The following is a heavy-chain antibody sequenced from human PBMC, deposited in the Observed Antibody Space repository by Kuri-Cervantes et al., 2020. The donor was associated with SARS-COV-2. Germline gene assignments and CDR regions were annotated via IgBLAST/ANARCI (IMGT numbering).Heavy chain of an antibody. CDR1: GGSISSGGYY. V-gene: IGHV4-30-2*01. Sequence: SCTVSGGSISSGGYYWSWIRQPPGKGLEWIGYIYHSGSTYYNPSLKSRVTISVDRSKNQFSLKLSSVTAADTAVYYCARESPIVVVPAAIAGSITGTTWFDPWGQGTLVTVSS. CDR3: ARESPIVVVPAAIAGSITGTTWFDP. J-gene: IGHJ5*02. D-gene: IGHD2-2*02. CDR2: IYHSGST.